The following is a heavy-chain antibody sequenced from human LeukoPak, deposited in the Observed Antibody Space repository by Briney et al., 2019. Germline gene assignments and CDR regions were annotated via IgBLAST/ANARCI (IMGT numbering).Heavy chain of an antibody. Sequence: GASVKVSCKASGYTFTSYDINGVRQATGQGLEWMGWMNPNSGNTGYAQKFQGRVTMTRNTSISTAYMELSRLRSEDTAVYYCARGPPHDFWSGYYTESDFDYWGQGTLVTVSS. V-gene: IGHV1-8*01. CDR1: GYTFTSYD. D-gene: IGHD3-3*01. CDR2: MNPNSGNT. CDR3: ARGPPHDFWSGYYTESDFDY. J-gene: IGHJ4*02.